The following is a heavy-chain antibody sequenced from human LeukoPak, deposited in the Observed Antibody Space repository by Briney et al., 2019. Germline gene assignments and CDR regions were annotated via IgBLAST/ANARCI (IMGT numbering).Heavy chain of an antibody. Sequence: GGSLRLSCAASGFTFSNVWMSWVRQVPGMGLEWVGRIRSKAAGEATHYAAPVKGRFTISRDDSKNTLYLQMNNLKTEDAAVYYCATSEVLDAFDIWGQGTIITVSS. CDR1: GFTFSNVW. CDR2: IRSKAAGEAT. CDR3: ATSEVLDAFDI. V-gene: IGHV3-15*01. J-gene: IGHJ3*02.